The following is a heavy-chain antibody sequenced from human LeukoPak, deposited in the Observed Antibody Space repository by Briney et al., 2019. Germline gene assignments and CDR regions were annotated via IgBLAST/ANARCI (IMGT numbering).Heavy chain of an antibody. J-gene: IGHJ4*02. Sequence: GGSLRLSCAASGFTFSSYAMSWVRQAPGKGLEWVSAISGSGGSTYYADSVKGRFTISRDNSKNTLYLQMNSLRAEDTAVYYCAKEAKYLDFWSGRKFEEYYFDYWGQGTLVTVSS. CDR1: GFTFSSYA. V-gene: IGHV3-23*01. CDR2: ISGSGGST. D-gene: IGHD3-3*01. CDR3: AKEAKYLDFWSGRKFEEYYFDY.